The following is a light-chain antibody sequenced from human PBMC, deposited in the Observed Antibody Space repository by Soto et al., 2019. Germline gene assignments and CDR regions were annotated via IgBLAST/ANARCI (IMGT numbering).Light chain of an antibody. CDR3: QEFNYWPPWT. Sequence: EIVLTQSPATLAVSPGERVTLSCRASQRISDNLAWYQQKPGQPPRLLIYAASTRATGIPARFSGSGSGTDFTLTISSLQSEDFAVYYCQEFNYWPPWTFGQGTKVDI. CDR1: QRISDN. J-gene: IGKJ1*01. CDR2: AAS. V-gene: IGKV3-15*01.